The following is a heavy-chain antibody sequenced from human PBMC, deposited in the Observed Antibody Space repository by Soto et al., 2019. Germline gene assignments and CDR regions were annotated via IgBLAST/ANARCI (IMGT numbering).Heavy chain of an antibody. V-gene: IGHV3-30*03. CDR1: GFPFSAYA. CDR2: ISSDGSNK. J-gene: IGHJ5*02. D-gene: IGHD3-9*01. Sequence: QVQLVESGGGVVQPGRSQRLSCAVSGFPFSAYAMHWVRQAPGRGLEWLAVISSDGSNKHYADSVKGRFSISRDNYENTVYLQMNSLGTEDTAAYYCARTGETGYDWGWFDPWGQGTLVTVSS. CDR3: ARTGETGYDWGWFDP.